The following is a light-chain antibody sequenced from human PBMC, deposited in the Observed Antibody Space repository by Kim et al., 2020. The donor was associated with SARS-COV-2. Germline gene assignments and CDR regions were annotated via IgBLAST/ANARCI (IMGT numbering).Light chain of an antibody. J-gene: IGLJ3*02. CDR2: GSN. CDR3: SSRDINGHHGV. V-gene: IGLV3-19*01. CDR1: TLRLHF. Sequence: SSELTQDPAMSVALGQTVRITCQGATLRLHFATWYQQKPGQAPILIIYGSNVRPSGIADRFSGSRSGDTASLTITGAQAEDEADYYCSSRDINGHHGVFG.